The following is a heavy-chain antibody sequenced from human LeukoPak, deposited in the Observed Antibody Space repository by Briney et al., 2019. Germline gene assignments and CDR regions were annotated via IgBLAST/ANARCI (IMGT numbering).Heavy chain of an antibody. D-gene: IGHD5-12*01. CDR2: ISSSSSYI. J-gene: IGHJ4*02. V-gene: IGHV3-21*01. Sequence: GGSLRLSCAASGFTFCSYSMNWVRQAPGKGLEWVSSISSSSSYIYYADSVKGRFTISRDNAKNSLYLQMNSLRAEDTAVYYCARDGDSGYDQYYFDYWGQGTLVTVSS. CDR1: GFTFCSYS. CDR3: ARDGDSGYDQYYFDY.